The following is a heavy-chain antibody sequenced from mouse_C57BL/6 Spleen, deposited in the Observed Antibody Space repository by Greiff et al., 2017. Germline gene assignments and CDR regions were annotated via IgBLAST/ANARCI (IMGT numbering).Heavy chain of an antibody. CDR2: IWRGGST. J-gene: IGHJ4*01. V-gene: IGHV2-5*01. D-gene: IGHD2-4*01. CDR3: AKRSPGDYDYYAMDY. Sequence: VQLQQSGPGLVQPSQSLSITCTVSGFSLTSYGVHWVRQSPGKGLEWLGVIWRGGSTDYNAAFMSRLSITKDNSKSQVFFKMNSLQADDTAIYYCAKRSPGDYDYYAMDYWGQGTSVTVSS. CDR1: GFSLTSYG.